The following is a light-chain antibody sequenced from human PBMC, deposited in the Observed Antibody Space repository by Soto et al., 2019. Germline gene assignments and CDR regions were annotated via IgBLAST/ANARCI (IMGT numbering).Light chain of an antibody. V-gene: IGKV1-39*01. CDR2: AAS. Sequence: DIQMTQSPSSLSPSVAFRFATICDRVEITSGASQSISSYLNWYQQKSGQAPKLLMYAASSLQSGVPSRFSGSGSGTDFTLTISSLQPEDSATYYCQQSYSMPWTFGPGTKVHIK. J-gene: IGKJ1*01. CDR1: QSISSY. CDR3: QQSYSMPWT.